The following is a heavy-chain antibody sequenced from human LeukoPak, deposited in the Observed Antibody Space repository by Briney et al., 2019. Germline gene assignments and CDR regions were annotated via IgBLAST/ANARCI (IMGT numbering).Heavy chain of an antibody. Sequence: SVKVSCKASGGTFSSYAISWVRQAPGQGLEWMGRIIPILGIANYAQKFQGRVTMTRNTSISTAYMELSRLRSDDTAVYYCARENEGATASFDYWGQGTLVTVSS. J-gene: IGHJ4*02. V-gene: IGHV1-69*04. D-gene: IGHD1-26*01. CDR2: IIPILGIA. CDR1: GGTFSSYA. CDR3: ARENEGATASFDY.